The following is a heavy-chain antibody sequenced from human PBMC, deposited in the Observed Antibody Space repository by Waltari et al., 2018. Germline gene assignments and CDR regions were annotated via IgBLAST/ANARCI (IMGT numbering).Heavy chain of an antibody. Sequence: QVQLQQWGAGLLKPSETLSLTCAVYGGSFSGYYWSWIRQPPGKGLEWIGEINHRGNPNYNPSLKSRVTISVDTSKNQFSLKLSSVTAADTAVYYCARASPHYDFWSGYHVYYYYMDVWGKGTTVTISS. J-gene: IGHJ6*03. V-gene: IGHV4-34*01. CDR2: INHRGNP. CDR3: ARASPHYDFWSGYHVYYYYMDV. D-gene: IGHD3-3*01. CDR1: GGSFSGYY.